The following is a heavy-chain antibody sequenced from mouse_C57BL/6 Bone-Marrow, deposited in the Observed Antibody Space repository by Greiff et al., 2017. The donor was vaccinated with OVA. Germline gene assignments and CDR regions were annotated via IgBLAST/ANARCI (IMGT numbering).Heavy chain of an antibody. CDR3: TRAPLFFDV. J-gene: IGHJ1*03. Sequence: DVHLVESGEGLVKPGGSLKLSCAASGFTFSSYAMSWVRQTPEKRLEWVAYISSGGDYIYYADTVKGRFTISRDNARNTLYLQMSSLKSEDTAMYYCTRAPLFFDVWGTGTTVTVSS. V-gene: IGHV5-9-1*02. CDR2: ISSGGDYI. D-gene: IGHD6-1*01. CDR1: GFTFSSYA.